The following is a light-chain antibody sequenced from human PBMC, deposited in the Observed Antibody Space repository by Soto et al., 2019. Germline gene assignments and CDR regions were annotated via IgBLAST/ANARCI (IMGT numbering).Light chain of an antibody. CDR2: GAS. Sequence: EIVMTQSPGTLAVSPGERATLSCRASQSVSSNLAWYQQKPGQAPRLLSYGASTRATGIPARFSGSGSGTEFTLTFSSLQSEDFAVYYCQQYNNWPLTFGGGTKVEIK. CDR1: QSVSSN. J-gene: IGKJ4*01. V-gene: IGKV3-15*01. CDR3: QQYNNWPLT.